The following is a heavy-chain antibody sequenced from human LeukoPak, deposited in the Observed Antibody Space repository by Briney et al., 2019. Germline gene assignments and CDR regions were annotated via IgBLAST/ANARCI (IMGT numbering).Heavy chain of an antibody. D-gene: IGHD6-19*01. J-gene: IGHJ4*02. Sequence: PGGSLRLSCAASGFTFSRFAMHWVRQAPGKGLEYVSVINDNGGSTYYANSVKGRFTMSRDNSKNTLYLQMGSLRAEDMAVYYCARQGVPGTIDYWGQGTLVTVSS. CDR2: INDNGGST. CDR1: GFTFSRFA. V-gene: IGHV3-64*01. CDR3: ARQGVPGTIDY.